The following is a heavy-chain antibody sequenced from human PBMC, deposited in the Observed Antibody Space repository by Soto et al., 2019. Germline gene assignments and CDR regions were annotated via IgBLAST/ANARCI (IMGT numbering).Heavy chain of an antibody. V-gene: IGHV3-53*01. CDR1: GFTVGSNY. J-gene: IGHJ6*02. Sequence: GGSLRLSCAASGFTVGSNYMSWVRQAPGKGLEWVSVIYSEGTPYYADSVKGRFTISRENSNNTLYLHMNNLRAEDTAVYYCARSTYYDILTGSYYYYAVDVWGQGTTVTVSS. CDR3: ARSTYYDILTGSYYYYAVDV. CDR2: IYSEGTP. D-gene: IGHD3-9*01.